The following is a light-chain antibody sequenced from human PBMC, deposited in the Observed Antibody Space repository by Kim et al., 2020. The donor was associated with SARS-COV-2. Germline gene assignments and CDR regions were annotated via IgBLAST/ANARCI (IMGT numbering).Light chain of an antibody. CDR1: SSNVGTYNL. J-gene: IGLJ2*01. V-gene: IGLV2-23*02. CDR2: EVY. CDR3: CSSGSSSIYVL. Sequence: QSALTQPASVSGSPGQSITISCTGTSSNVGTYNLVSWYQQHPGKAPKVIIYEVYKRPSGVSNRFSGSKSGNTASLTISGLQADDEADYYCCSSGSSSIYVLFGGGTQLTVL.